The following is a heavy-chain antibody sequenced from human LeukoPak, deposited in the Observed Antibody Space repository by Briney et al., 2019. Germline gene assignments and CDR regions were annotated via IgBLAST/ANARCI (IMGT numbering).Heavy chain of an antibody. CDR1: GYTFTSYD. J-gene: IGHJ4*02. Sequence: GASVKVSCKASGYTFTSYDINWVRQATGQGLEWMGWMNPNSGNTGYAQKFQGRVTMTRNTSISTAYMELSSLRSEDTAVYYCARGRGVRGVIITGYWGQGTLVTVSS. D-gene: IGHD3-10*01. V-gene: IGHV1-8*01. CDR3: ARGRGVRGVIITGY. CDR2: MNPNSGNT.